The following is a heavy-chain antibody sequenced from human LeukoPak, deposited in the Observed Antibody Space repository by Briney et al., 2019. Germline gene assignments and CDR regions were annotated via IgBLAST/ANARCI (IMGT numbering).Heavy chain of an antibody. J-gene: IGHJ6*02. Sequence: ASVKVSCKASGYTFTAYYIHWVRQAPGQGLEWMGWINPKSGGTEYAQRFQGRVTMTRDTSTSTAYMELSRLRSDDTAVYYCARDHCSANSCYEDYYNGLDVWGQGTTVTVSS. CDR3: ARDHCSANSCYEDYYNGLDV. D-gene: IGHD2-2*01. CDR1: GYTFTAYY. V-gene: IGHV1-2*02. CDR2: INPKSGGT.